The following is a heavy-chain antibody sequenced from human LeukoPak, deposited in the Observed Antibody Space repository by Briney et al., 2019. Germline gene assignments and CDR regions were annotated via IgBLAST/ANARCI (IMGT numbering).Heavy chain of an antibody. CDR2: INHSGSP. J-gene: IGHJ4*02. CDR1: GFTFSSYS. D-gene: IGHD1-26*01. Sequence: PGGSLRLSCAASGFTFSSYSMNWVRQAPGKGLQWIGEINHSGSPNYNPPLKSRVTISVNTSKNQFSPKVSSVTGADTAVYYCARGGSRSWGLWGQGTLVTVSS. CDR3: ARGGSRSWGL. V-gene: IGHV4-34*01.